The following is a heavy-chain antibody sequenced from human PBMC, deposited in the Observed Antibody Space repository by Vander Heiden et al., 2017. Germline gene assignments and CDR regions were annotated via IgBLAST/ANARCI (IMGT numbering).Heavy chain of an antibody. Sequence: EVQLLESGGGLVQPGGSLRLSCAASGFTFSSYAMRWFRQAPGKGLEWVSAISGSGGSTYYADSVKGRFTISRDNSKNTLYLQMNSLRAEDTAVYYCAKNLPSVEMATIPFDYWGQGTLVTVSS. J-gene: IGHJ4*02. CDR1: GFTFSSYA. V-gene: IGHV3-23*01. D-gene: IGHD5-12*01. CDR2: ISGSGGST. CDR3: AKNLPSVEMATIPFDY.